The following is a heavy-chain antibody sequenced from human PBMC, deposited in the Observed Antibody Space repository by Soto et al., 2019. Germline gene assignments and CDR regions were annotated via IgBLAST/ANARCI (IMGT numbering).Heavy chain of an antibody. V-gene: IGHV3-23*01. D-gene: IGHD3-10*01. CDR3: AKDPQGLWFGDEYYFDY. Sequence: GGSLRLSCAASGFTFSSYAMSWVRQAPGKGLEWVSAISGSGGSTYYADSVKGRFTISRDNSKNTLYLQMNSLRAEDTAVYYCAKDPQGLWFGDEYYFDYWGQGTLVTVSS. CDR2: ISGSGGST. CDR1: GFTFSSYA. J-gene: IGHJ4*02.